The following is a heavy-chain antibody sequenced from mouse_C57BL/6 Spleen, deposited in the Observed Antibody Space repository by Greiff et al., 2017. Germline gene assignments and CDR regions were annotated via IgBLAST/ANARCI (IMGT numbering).Heavy chain of an antibody. CDR1: GYTFTSSW. D-gene: IGHD2-5*01. V-gene: IGHV1-55*01. Sequence: QVQLQQPGAELVKPGASVKMSCKASGYTFTSSWITWVKQRPGRGLEWIGDLYPGSGSTNYNEKFKSKATLTVDTSSSTAYMQLSSLTSEDSAVYYCARESNYVGYYAMDYWGQGTSVTVSS. J-gene: IGHJ4*01. CDR3: ARESNYVGYYAMDY. CDR2: LYPGSGST.